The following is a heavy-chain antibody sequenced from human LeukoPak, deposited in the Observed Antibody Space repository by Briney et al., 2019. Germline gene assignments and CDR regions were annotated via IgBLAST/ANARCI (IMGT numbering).Heavy chain of an antibody. V-gene: IGHV1-18*01. J-gene: IGHJ4*02. D-gene: IGHD3-10*01. CDR1: GYTFTSYV. CDR3: ARDRRVWFGELSDY. CDR2: ISAYNGNT. Sequence: ASAKVSCKASGYTFTSYVISWVRQAPGQGLEWMGWISAYNGNTNYAQKLQGRVTMTTDTSTSTAYMELRNLRSDDTAVYYCARDRRVWFGELSDYWGQGTLVTVSS.